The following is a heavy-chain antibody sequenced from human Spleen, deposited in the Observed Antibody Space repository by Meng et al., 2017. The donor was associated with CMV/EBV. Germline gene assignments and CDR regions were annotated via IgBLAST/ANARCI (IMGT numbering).Heavy chain of an antibody. J-gene: IGHJ6*02. CDR3: ARDHSEGDYYDYGLHV. Sequence: FTLGTYSMNWVRQAPGKGLEWVASISSRSTYQYYADSVKGRFTVSRDNSKNSVYLQMWSLRAEDTALYHCARDHSEGDYYDYGLHVWGPGTLVTVSS. D-gene: IGHD1-26*01. CDR2: ISSRSTYQ. V-gene: IGHV3-21*01. CDR1: FTLGTYS.